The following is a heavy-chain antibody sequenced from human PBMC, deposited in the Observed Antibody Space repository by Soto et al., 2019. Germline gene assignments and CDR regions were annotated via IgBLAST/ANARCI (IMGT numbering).Heavy chain of an antibody. J-gene: IGHJ6*02. Sequence: SVKVSCKASGGTFSSYAISWVRQAPGQGLEWMGGIIPIFGTANYAQKFQGRVTITADESTSTAYMELSSLRSEDTAVYYCATNGGCSGGSRYPDVKYYYYGMDVWGQGTTVTVSS. V-gene: IGHV1-69*13. D-gene: IGHD2-15*01. CDR2: IIPIFGTA. CDR1: GGTFSSYA. CDR3: ATNGGCSGGSRYPDVKYYYYGMDV.